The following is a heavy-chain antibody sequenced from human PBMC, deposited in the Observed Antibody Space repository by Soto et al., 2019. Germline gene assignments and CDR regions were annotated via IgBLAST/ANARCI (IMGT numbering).Heavy chain of an antibody. CDR1: GVSISSGNW. V-gene: IGHV4-4*02. CDR3: ARLVYDTRLNYMYFDF. D-gene: IGHD3-10*01. J-gene: IGHJ4*02. CDR2: IFHDGTA. Sequence: SETLSLTCAVSGVSISSGNWWTFGRQSPQRGLEYIGEIFHDGTANYYPSFERRVAISVDTSKNQFSLKLTSVTAADTAIYFCARLVYDTRLNYMYFDFWGQGTLVTVSS.